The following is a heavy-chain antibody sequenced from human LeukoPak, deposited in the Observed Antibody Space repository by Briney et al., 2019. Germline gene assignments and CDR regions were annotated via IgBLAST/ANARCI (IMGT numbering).Heavy chain of an antibody. CDR1: GFTFSNAW. CDR3: TTRIMTTVTTADY. D-gene: IGHD4-17*01. V-gene: IGHV3-15*01. Sequence: GGSLRLSCAASGFTFSNAWMSWVRQAPGKGVEWVCRIKSKTDGGTTDYAAPVKGRFTISRDDSKNTLYLQMNSLKTEDTAVYYCTTRIMTTVTTADYWGQGTLVTVSS. CDR2: IKSKTDGGTT. J-gene: IGHJ4*02.